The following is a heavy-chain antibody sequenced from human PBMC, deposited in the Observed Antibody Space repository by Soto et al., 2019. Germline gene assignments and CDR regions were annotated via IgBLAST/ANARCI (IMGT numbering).Heavy chain of an antibody. J-gene: IGHJ4*02. CDR2: ISSSSSTI. D-gene: IGHD3-16*02. V-gene: IGHV3-48*01. CDR3: ASNDYIWGSYRTDFDY. Sequence: GGSLRLSCAASGFTFSSYSMNWVRQAPGKGLEWVSYISSSSSTIYYADSVKGRFTISRDNAKNSLYLQMNSLRAEDTAVYHCASNDYIWGSYRTDFDYWGQGTLVTVSS. CDR1: GFTFSSYS.